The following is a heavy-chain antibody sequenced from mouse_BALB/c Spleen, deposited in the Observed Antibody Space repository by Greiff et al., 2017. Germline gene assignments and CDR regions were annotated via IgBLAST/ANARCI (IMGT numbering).Heavy chain of an antibody. CDR3: NDGYYFDY. CDR2: IDPENGDT. J-gene: IGHJ2*01. CDR1: GFNIKDYY. V-gene: IGHV14-4*02. D-gene: IGHD2-2*01. Sequence: DVQLQQSGAELVRSGASVKLSCTASGFNIKDYYMHWVKQRPEQGLEWIGWIDPENGDTEYAPKFQGKATMTADTSSNTAYLQLSSLTSEDTAVYYCNDGYYFDYWGQGTTLTVSS.